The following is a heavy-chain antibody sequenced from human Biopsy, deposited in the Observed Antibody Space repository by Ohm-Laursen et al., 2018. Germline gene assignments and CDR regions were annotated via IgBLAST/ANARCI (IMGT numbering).Heavy chain of an antibody. D-gene: IGHD4-23*01. V-gene: IGHV4-59*11. Sequence: SETLSLTCNVSGGSFTGHYWSWIRQPPGKGLEWIGHISYTGYTSYNASLKSRVTISVDTSRNHFSLRSSSLTAADTAVHYCARGSNDFGGLYFPRWGQGTLLTVSS. CDR1: GGSFTGHY. J-gene: IGHJ4*02. CDR2: ISYTGYT. CDR3: ARGSNDFGGLYFPR.